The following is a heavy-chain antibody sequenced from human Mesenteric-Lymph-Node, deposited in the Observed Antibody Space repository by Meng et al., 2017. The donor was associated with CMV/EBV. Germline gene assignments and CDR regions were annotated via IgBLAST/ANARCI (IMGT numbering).Heavy chain of an antibody. CDR1: GYTFISFD. D-gene: IGHD6-13*01. J-gene: IGHJ4*02. CDR3: ARRKSRYSNSWFYFDY. V-gene: IGHV1-8*03. Sequence: ASVKVSCKASGYTFISFDINWVRQATGQGLEWMGWMNPNSGNRAYAQKFQGRVSITKNTSISTVYMELSSLRSEDTAVYYCARRKSRYSNSWFYFDYWGQGTLVTVSS. CDR2: MNPNSGNR.